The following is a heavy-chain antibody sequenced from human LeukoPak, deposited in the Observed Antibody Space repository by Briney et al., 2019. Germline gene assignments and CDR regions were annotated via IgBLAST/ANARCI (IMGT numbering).Heavy chain of an antibody. D-gene: IGHD3-10*01. V-gene: IGHV4-31*03. CDR2: IYYSGST. CDR1: GGSISSGGYY. CDR3: ARGTMVRTEAWFDP. Sequence: SQTLSLTCTVSGGSISSGGYYWSWIRQHPGKGLEWIGYIYYSGSTYYNPSLKSRVTISVDTSKNQFSLKLSSVTAADTAVYYCARGTMVRTEAWFDPWGQGTLVTVSS. J-gene: IGHJ5*02.